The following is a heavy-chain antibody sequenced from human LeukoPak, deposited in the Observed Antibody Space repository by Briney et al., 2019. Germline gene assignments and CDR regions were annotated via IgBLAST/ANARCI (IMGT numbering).Heavy chain of an antibody. J-gene: IGHJ3*02. D-gene: IGHD6-6*01. CDR1: GYTFTSYD. Sequence: APVKVSCKASGYTFTSYDINWVRQATGQGLEWMGWMNPNSGNTNYAQKFQGRVTMTRDTSISTAYMELSRLRSDDTAVYYCARVSSSSLPNAFDIWGQGTMVTVSS. CDR3: ARVSSSSLPNAFDI. V-gene: IGHV1-8*01. CDR2: MNPNSGNT.